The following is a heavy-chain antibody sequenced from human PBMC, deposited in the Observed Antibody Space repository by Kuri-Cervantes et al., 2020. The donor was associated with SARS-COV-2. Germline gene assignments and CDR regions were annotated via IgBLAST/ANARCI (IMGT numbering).Heavy chain of an antibody. J-gene: IGHJ3*02. CDR3: ARGRATVTVVGAFDI. V-gene: IGHV3-33*01. Sequence: GGSLRLSCAASGFIFSNHGLHWVRQAPGKGLEWVAVIWFDGSNEYYADSVKGRFTISRDNSKDTLYLQMNSLRAADTAVYYCARGRATVTVVGAFDIWGQGTMVTVSS. CDR2: IWFDGSNE. D-gene: IGHD4-17*01. CDR1: GFIFSNHG.